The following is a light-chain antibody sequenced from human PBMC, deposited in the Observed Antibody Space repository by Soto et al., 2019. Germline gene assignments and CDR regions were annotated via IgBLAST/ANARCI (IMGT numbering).Light chain of an antibody. V-gene: IGLV2-14*01. Sequence: QSVLTQPASVSGSPGQSITISCTGTSSDVGGHNFVSWFQHHPGEAPKLMIYEVTNRPSGVSDRFSGSKSGNTASLTISGLQAEDEADYYCSSYTSTFTWVFGGGTKLTVL. J-gene: IGLJ2*01. CDR1: SSDVGGHNF. CDR3: SSYTSTFTWV. CDR2: EVT.